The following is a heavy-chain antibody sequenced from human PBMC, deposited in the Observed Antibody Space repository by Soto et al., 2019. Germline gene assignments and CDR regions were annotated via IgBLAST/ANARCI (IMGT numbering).Heavy chain of an antibody. CDR3: ARCGTYYYDSSGYRCAFDL. CDR1: GGSFSGYY. CDR2: INHSGST. V-gene: IGHV4-34*01. D-gene: IGHD3-22*01. Sequence: QVQLQQWGAGLLKPSETLSLTCAGYGGSFSGYYWSWIRQPPGKGLEWIGEINHSGSTNYNPSLNSPVTISLATSKNQFSLKLSSVTAADTAVYYCARCGTYYYDSSGYRCAFDLWGQGTMVTVSS. J-gene: IGHJ3*01.